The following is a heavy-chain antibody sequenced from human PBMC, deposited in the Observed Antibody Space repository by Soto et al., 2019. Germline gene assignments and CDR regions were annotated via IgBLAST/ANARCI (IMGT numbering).Heavy chain of an antibody. V-gene: IGHV1-3*01. CDR3: ARAFSSGYYYGRDY. CDR2: INAGNGNT. D-gene: IGHD3-22*01. CDR1: GYTFTSYA. J-gene: IGHJ4*02. Sequence: ASGKVSGKAAGYTFTSYAMHWVRQAPGQRLEWMGWINAGNGNTKYSQKFQGRVTITRDTSASTAYMELSSLRSEDTAVYYCARAFSSGYYYGRDYWRQGSVLNVSS.